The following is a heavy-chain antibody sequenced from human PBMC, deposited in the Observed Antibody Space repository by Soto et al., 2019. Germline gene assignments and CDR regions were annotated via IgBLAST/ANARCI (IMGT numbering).Heavy chain of an antibody. V-gene: IGHV3-30-3*01. D-gene: IGHD6-13*01. J-gene: IGHJ5*02. CDR3: ARESAAALVSSNWSDP. CDR1: GFTFSSYA. Sequence: GGSLRLSCASSGFTFSSYAMHWVRQAPGKGLEWVAVISYDGSNKYYADSVKGRFTISRDNSKNTLYLQMNSLRAEDTAVYYCARESAAALVSSNWSDPWGQGTLVTVSS. CDR2: ISYDGSNK.